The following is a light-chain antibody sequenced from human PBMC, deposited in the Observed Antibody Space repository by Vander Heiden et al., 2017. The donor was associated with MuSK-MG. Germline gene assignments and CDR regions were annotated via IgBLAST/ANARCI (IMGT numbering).Light chain of an antibody. V-gene: IGKV3-20*01. CDR2: STS. CDR3: QQYGSAPLT. J-gene: IGKJ4*01. CDR1: QSVRSSH. Sequence: EIVLTQSPGTLSLSPGERATLSCRASQSVRSSHLAWYQQKPGQAPRLVIYSTSSRATDFPDRFSGSGSGRDFTLTINRLEPEDFAVYYCQQYGSAPLTFGGGTTVELK.